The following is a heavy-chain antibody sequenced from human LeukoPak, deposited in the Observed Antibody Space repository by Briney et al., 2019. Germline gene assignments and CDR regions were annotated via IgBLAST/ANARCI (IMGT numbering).Heavy chain of an antibody. Sequence: GGSLRLSCAASGFTFSSYAMSWVRQAPGKGLGWFSVIRVSVGSTHYADSVKGRFTISRDNSKNTLYLQMNSLRAEDTAVYYCAKEQYGSGSYYFDYWGQGTLVTVSS. V-gene: IGHV3-23*01. J-gene: IGHJ4*02. CDR3: AKEQYGSGSYYFDY. CDR1: GFTFSSYA. CDR2: IRVSVGST. D-gene: IGHD3-10*01.